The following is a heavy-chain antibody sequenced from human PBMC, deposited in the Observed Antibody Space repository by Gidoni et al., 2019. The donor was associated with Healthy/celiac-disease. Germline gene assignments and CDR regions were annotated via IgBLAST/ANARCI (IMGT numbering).Heavy chain of an antibody. CDR1: GFTFSIYG. Sequence: QVQLVEAGGGVVQPGRSLRLSCAASGFTFSIYGMHWVRQAPGKGLEWVAVISYDGSNKYYADSVKGRFTISRDNSKNTLYLQMNSLRAEDTAVYYCAKDRDGYYFVGYFDYWGQGTLVTVSS. J-gene: IGHJ4*02. CDR2: ISYDGSNK. CDR3: AKDRDGYYFVGYFDY. D-gene: IGHD5-12*01. V-gene: IGHV3-30*18.